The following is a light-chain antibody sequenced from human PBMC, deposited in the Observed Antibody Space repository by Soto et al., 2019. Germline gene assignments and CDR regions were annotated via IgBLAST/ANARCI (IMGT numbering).Light chain of an antibody. CDR2: KTP. CDR3: QQYNSYPYT. J-gene: IGKJ2*01. Sequence: DIQMTQSPSTLSASVGDRVTITCRASQSISSWLAWYQQKPGKAPKLLIYKTPSLESGIPSRFSGSGSGTEFTLTISGLQPDDFATYYCQQYNSYPYTFGQGTKLEIK. CDR1: QSISSW. V-gene: IGKV1-5*03.